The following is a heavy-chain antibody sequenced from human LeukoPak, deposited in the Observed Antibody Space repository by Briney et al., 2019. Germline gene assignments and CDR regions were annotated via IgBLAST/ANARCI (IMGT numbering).Heavy chain of an antibody. Sequence: SQTLSLTCVISGDSVSSNGAAWNWIRQSPARGLEWLGRTYYRSKWFNDYAVSVKSRLTINPDTSKNQFSLQLNSVTPEDTAVYYCARNYGDYVYWFDPWGQGTLVTVSS. V-gene: IGHV6-1*01. CDR2: TYYRSKWFN. J-gene: IGHJ5*01. D-gene: IGHD4-17*01. CDR3: ARNYGDYVYWFDP. CDR1: GDSVSSNGAA.